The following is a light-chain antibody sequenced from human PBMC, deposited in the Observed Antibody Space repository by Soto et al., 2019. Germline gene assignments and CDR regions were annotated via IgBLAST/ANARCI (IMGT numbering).Light chain of an antibody. Sequence: QSALTQPRSVSGSPGQSVTISCTGTSSDVGGYNFVTWYQQHPDKAPKLLIYAVSKRPSGVPDHFSGSKSGNTASLTISGLQAADEADYYCCSYAGNAYVFGTGTKLTIL. CDR1: SSDVGGYNF. V-gene: IGLV2-11*01. CDR2: AVS. J-gene: IGLJ1*01. CDR3: CSYAGNAYV.